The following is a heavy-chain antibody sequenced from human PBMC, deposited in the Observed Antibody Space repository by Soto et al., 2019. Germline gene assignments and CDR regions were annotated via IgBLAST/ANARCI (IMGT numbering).Heavy chain of an antibody. CDR2: ILHDGSAE. J-gene: IGHJ6*02. V-gene: IGHV3-30*03. CDR3: ARSRDGYSFYFYYGMDG. D-gene: IGHD4-4*01. Sequence: PGGSLRLSCAASVFIFTSYGMHWVRQAPGKGLEWMALILHDGSAEYYADSVKGRFTISRDNSKNTLYLQMNSLTAEDTAVYYCARSRDGYSFYFYYGMDGWGQGTTVTVSS. CDR1: VFIFTSYG.